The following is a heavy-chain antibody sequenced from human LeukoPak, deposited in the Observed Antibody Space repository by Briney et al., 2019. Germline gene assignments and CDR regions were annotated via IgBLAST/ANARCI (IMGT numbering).Heavy chain of an antibody. J-gene: IGHJ4*02. D-gene: IGHD2-15*01. CDR2: ISGSAEST. CDR3: ARTVVIAAPSFAY. CDR1: GFTFTSYT. V-gene: IGHV3-23*01. Sequence: PGGSLRLSCAASGFTFTSYTMNWVRQVPGKGLEWVSTISGSAESTHYADSAKGRFTISRDNSQDTLYLQMNSLRVDDTAVYYCARTVVIAAPSFAYWGQGTLVSVSA.